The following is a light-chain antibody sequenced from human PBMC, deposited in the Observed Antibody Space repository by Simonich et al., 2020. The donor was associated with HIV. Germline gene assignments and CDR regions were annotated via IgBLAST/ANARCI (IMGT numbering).Light chain of an antibody. Sequence: QSVLTQPPSVSGAPGQRVTISCTGSNSNIGAGYDVNWYQQLPGTAPKLLIYVNNNRPSGVPDRCSGSKSGTSASLAITGLQADDEADYYCQSYDSSLSGCVFGGGTKVTVL. CDR2: VNN. J-gene: IGLJ3*02. CDR3: QSYDSSLSGCV. V-gene: IGLV1-40*01. CDR1: NSNIGAGYD.